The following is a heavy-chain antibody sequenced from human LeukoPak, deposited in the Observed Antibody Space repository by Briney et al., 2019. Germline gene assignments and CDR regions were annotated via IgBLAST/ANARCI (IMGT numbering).Heavy chain of an antibody. J-gene: IGHJ5*02. V-gene: IGHV1-24*01. CDR2: FDPEDGET. CDR1: GYTLTELS. D-gene: IGHD2-2*01. CDR3: ATDILTLSPIQTRGWCDP. Sequence: ASVMVSCKVSGYTLTELSMHWVRQAPGKGLEWWGGFDPEDGETIYAQKFQGRVTMTEDTSTDTAYMELSSLRSEDTAVYYCATDILTLSPIQTRGWCDPWGQGTLVTVSS.